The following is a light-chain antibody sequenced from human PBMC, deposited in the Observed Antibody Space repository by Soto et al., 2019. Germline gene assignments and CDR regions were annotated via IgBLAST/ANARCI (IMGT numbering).Light chain of an antibody. Sequence: EIVLTQSPGTLSLSPGERATLSCRASQSVGSRYIAWYQQKPGQAPRLLIYGASTRATGIPDRFSGSGSGTDFSLTIRGLKPEDFAVYYCQQYRMSPNTFGQGTRLEIK. CDR2: GAS. CDR3: QQYRMSPNT. CDR1: QSVGSRY. J-gene: IGKJ5*01. V-gene: IGKV3-20*01.